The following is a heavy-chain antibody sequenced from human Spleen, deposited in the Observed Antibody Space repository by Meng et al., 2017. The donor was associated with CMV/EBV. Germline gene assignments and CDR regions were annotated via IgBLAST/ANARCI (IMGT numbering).Heavy chain of an antibody. J-gene: IGHJ6*02. V-gene: IGHV3-74*01. CDR2: INSDGSGT. CDR3: GRDMDV. Sequence: SCTASGFSFSNYWMHWVRQAPGKGLVWVSRINSDGSGTSYADSVKGRFTISRDNAKNTLYLQMNSLRAEDTAVYYCGRDMDVWGQGTTVTVSS. CDR1: GFSFSNYW.